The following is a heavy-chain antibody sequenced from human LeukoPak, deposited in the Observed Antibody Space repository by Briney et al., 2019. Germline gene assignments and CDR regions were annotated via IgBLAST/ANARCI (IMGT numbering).Heavy chain of an antibody. CDR3: AKGWNTVDY. J-gene: IGHJ4*02. D-gene: IGHD4-17*01. CDR2: ISYDGSNK. V-gene: IGHV3-30*18. Sequence: GGSLGLSCAASGFTFSNFGMHWVRQAPGKGLEWVAVISYDGSNKHYADSVQGRFSISRDNYKNTLYLQMNSLRVEDTAVYYCAKGWNTVDYWGQGTLVTVSS. CDR1: GFTFSNFG.